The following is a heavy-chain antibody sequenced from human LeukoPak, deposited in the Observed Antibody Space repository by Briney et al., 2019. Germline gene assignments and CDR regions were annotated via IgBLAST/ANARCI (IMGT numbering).Heavy chain of an antibody. D-gene: IGHD4-17*01. CDR2: IYYSGST. CDR3: ARLKVLGTVTTGHAFDI. CDR1: GYSISSGYY. J-gene: IGHJ3*02. V-gene: IGHV4-38-2*02. Sequence: PSETLSLTCTVSGYSISSGYYWGWIRQPPGKGLEWIGSIYYSGSTYYNPSLKSRVTISVDTSKNQFSLKLSSVTAADTAVYYCARLKVLGTVTTGHAFDIWGQGTMVTVSS.